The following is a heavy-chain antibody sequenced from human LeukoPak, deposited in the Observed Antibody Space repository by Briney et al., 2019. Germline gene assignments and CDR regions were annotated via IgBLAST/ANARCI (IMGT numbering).Heavy chain of an antibody. CDR3: ARDRGSYGYYNWFDP. CDR1: GYTFTGYY. V-gene: IGHV1-2*02. D-gene: IGHD5-18*01. Sequence: ASVKVSCKASGYTFTGYYMHWVRQAPGQGLEWMGWINPNSGGTNYAQKFQGRVTMTRDTSISTAYMELSRLRSDDTAVYYCARDRGSYGYYNWFDPWGQGTLVTVSS. J-gene: IGHJ5*02. CDR2: INPNSGGT.